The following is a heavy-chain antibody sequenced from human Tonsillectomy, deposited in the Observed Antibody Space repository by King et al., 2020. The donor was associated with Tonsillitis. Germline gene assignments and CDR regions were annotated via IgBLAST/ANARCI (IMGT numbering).Heavy chain of an antibody. CDR3: ARAASTFGVVMPFDY. Sequence: LQESGPGLVKPSETLSLTCSVSGVSISSYYWSWIRQPPGKGLEWIGYIYNSGSTNYNPSLKSRVTISVDTSKNQFSLLLSSVTAADTAVYYWARAASTFGVVMPFDYWGQGTLVTVSS. D-gene: IGHD3-3*01. CDR2: IYNSGST. CDR1: GVSISSYY. V-gene: IGHV4-59*01. J-gene: IGHJ4*02.